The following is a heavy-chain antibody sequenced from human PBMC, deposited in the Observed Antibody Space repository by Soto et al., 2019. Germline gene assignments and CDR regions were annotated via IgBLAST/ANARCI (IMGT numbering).Heavy chain of an antibody. V-gene: IGHV3-30*04. Sequence: ALRLSWAACGFSFYTYELHWVRQAPGKGLEWVAHLSYDVNNRYYADSLKGRFTISRDDLKNTLYLQMNSVRHEDTAFYYCAKGLWVCESVLESWGQGTLVTVSS. J-gene: IGHJ4*02. CDR2: LSYDVNNR. CDR1: GFSFYTYE. CDR3: AKGLWVCESVLES. D-gene: IGHD3-10*01.